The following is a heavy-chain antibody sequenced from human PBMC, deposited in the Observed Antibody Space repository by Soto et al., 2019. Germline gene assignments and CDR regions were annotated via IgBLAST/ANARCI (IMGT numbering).Heavy chain of an antibody. D-gene: IGHD5-18*01. J-gene: IGHJ4*02. Sequence: QVQLVESGGGVVQPGRSLRLSCAASGFTFSSYGMHWVRQAPGKGLEWVAVISYDGSNKYYADSVKGRFTISRDNSKNTLYLQMNSLRAEDTAVYYCAKIRYSYGLDYWGQGTLVTVSS. CDR2: ISYDGSNK. V-gene: IGHV3-30*18. CDR1: GFTFSSYG. CDR3: AKIRYSYGLDY.